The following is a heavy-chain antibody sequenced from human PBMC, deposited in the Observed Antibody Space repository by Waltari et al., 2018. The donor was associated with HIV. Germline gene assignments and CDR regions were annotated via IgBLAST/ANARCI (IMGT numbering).Heavy chain of an antibody. J-gene: IGHJ6*02. Sequence: QVQLQESGPGLVKPSETLSLTCTVSGGSISSYYWSWIRQPAGKGLEWIGRIYTSGSTNYNPSLKSRVTMSVDTSKNQFSLKLSSVTAADTAVYYCAGYDSSGYYPYYYYGMDVWGQGTTVTVSS. CDR1: GGSISSYY. CDR2: IYTSGST. CDR3: AGYDSSGYYPYYYYGMDV. D-gene: IGHD3-22*01. V-gene: IGHV4-4*07.